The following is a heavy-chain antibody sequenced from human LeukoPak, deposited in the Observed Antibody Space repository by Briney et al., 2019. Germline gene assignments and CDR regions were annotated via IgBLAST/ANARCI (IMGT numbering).Heavy chain of an antibody. CDR1: GFTFTSSA. CDR2: IVVGSGNT. V-gene: IGHV1-58*01. D-gene: IGHD3-10*01. J-gene: IGHJ3*02. CDR3: AADWGVGRENAFDI. Sequence: SVKVSCKASGFTFTSSAVQWVRQARGQRLEWIEWIVVGSGNTNYAQKFQERVTITRDMSTSTAYMELSSLRSEDTAVYYCAADWGVGRENAFDIWGQGTMVTVSS.